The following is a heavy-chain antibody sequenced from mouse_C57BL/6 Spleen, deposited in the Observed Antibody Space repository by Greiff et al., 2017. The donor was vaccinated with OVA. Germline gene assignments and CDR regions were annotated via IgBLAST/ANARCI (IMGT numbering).Heavy chain of an antibody. CDR2: ISDGGSYT. J-gene: IGHJ2*01. D-gene: IGHD1-1*02. Sequence: EVKLVESGGGLVKPGGSLKLSCAASGFTFSSYAMSWVRQTPEKRLEWVATISDGGSYTYYPDNVKGRFTISRDNAKNNLYLQMSHLKSEDTAMYYCARVGGKYFDYWGQGTTLTVSS. V-gene: IGHV5-4*03. CDR3: ARVGGKYFDY. CDR1: GFTFSSYA.